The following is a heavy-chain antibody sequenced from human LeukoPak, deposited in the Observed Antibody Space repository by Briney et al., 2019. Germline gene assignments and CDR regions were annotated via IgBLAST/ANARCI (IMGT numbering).Heavy chain of an antibody. CDR1: GYSFTTYG. Sequence: GASVKVSCKPSGYSFTTYGIGWVRQAPGKGLEWMGLISTDNGDTNYAPNFQGRVAMTTDTSTSTAYMELRSLRSDDTAVYYCARFWSGYLPDYWGQGTLVTVSS. CDR3: ARFWSGYLPDY. CDR2: ISTDNGDT. V-gene: IGHV1-18*01. J-gene: IGHJ4*02. D-gene: IGHD3-3*01.